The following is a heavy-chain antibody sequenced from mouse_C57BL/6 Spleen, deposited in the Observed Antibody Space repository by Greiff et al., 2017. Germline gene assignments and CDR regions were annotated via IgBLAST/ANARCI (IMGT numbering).Heavy chain of an antibody. Sequence: EVKVVESGGGLVKPGGSLKLSCAASGFTFSDYGMHWVRQAPEKGLEWVAYISSGSSTIYYADTVKGRFTISRDNAKNTLFLQMTSLRSEDTAMYYCARSSVYYYGSSPWFAYWGQGTLVTVS. CDR1: GFTFSDYG. CDR2: ISSGSSTI. V-gene: IGHV5-17*01. D-gene: IGHD1-1*01. J-gene: IGHJ3*01. CDR3: ARSSVYYYGSSPWFAY.